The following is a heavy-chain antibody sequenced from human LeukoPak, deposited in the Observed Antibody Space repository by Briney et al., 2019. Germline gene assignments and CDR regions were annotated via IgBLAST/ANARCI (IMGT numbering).Heavy chain of an antibody. V-gene: IGHV1-46*01. J-gene: IGHJ3*02. Sequence: GASVKVSCKASGYTFTSYYMHWVRQAPGQGLEWMGIINPSGGSTSYAQKFQGRVTMTRDMSTSTVYMELSSLRSEDMAVYYCAREVPYDFWSGPIFDIWGQGTMVTVSS. CDR2: INPSGGST. CDR3: AREVPYDFWSGPIFDI. D-gene: IGHD3-3*01. CDR1: GYTFTSYY.